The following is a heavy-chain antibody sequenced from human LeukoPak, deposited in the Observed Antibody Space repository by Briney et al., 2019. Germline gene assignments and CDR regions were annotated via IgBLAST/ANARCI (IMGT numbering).Heavy chain of an antibody. Sequence: PGGSLRLSCAASGFTFSSYSMSWVRQAPGKGLEWVSAISGSGGSTYYADSVKGRFTISRDNSKNTLYLQMNSLRAEDTAVYYCAKDYYDSSGYYVAAAWGQGTLVTVSS. CDR2: ISGSGGST. V-gene: IGHV3-23*01. D-gene: IGHD3-22*01. J-gene: IGHJ4*02. CDR1: GFTFSSYS. CDR3: AKDYYDSSGYYVAAA.